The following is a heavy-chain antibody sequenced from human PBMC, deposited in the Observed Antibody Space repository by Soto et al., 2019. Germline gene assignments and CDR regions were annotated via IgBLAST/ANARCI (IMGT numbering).Heavy chain of an antibody. CDR3: AKTPSTTVTTLSYYFDY. CDR2: MNPHSTHT. CDR1: GYTFTSYE. D-gene: IGHD4-17*01. V-gene: IGHV1-8*01. J-gene: IGHJ4*02. Sequence: GASVKVSCKASGYTFTSYEISWVRQATGQRPEWMGWMNPHSTHTGSAQKFQGRVTMTSNSSISTAYMDLSSLRFEDTAVYYCAKTPSTTVTTLSYYFDYWGQGTLVTVSS.